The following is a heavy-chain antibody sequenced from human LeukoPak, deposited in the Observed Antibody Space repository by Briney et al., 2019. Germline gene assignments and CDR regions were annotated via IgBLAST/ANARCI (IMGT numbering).Heavy chain of an antibody. D-gene: IGHD3-22*01. Sequence: PSETLSLTCTVSGGSISSGSYYWSWIRQPAGKGLEWIGRIYTSGSTNYNPSLKSRVTISVDTSKNQFSLKLSSVTAADTAVYYCAREGGRHYYDSSGYYQLYYFDYWGQGTLVTVSS. CDR3: AREGGRHYYDSSGYYQLYYFDY. CDR2: IYTSGST. V-gene: IGHV4-61*02. CDR1: GGSISSGSYY. J-gene: IGHJ4*02.